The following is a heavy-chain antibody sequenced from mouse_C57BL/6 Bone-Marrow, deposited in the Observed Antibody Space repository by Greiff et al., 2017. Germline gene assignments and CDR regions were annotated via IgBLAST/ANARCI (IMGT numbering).Heavy chain of an antibody. CDR2: ISNGGGST. V-gene: IGHV5-12*01. CDR1: GFTFSDYY. CDR3: ARRITTKWYFDV. J-gene: IGHJ1*03. D-gene: IGHD1-1*01. Sequence: EVKLMESGGGLVQPGGSLKLSCAASGFTFSDYYMYWVRQTPEKRLEWVAYISNGGGSTYYPDTVKGRFTISRDNAKNTLYLQLSRLKSEDTAMYYCARRITTKWYFDVWGTGTTVTVSS.